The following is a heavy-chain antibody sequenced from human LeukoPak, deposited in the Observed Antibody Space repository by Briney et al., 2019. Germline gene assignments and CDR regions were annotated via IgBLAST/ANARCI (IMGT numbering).Heavy chain of an antibody. CDR3: ARVGSGYSYGTIDY. V-gene: IGHV4-59*01. J-gene: IGHJ4*02. Sequence: PSETLSLTCTVSGGSIRSYYWSWIRQPPGQGLEWLGCIFYSGSTNYNPSLKSRVTISVDTSKNQFSLKLSSVTAADTAVYYCARVGSGYSYGTIDYWGQGTLVTVSS. CDR1: GGSIRSYY. CDR2: IFYSGST. D-gene: IGHD5-18*01.